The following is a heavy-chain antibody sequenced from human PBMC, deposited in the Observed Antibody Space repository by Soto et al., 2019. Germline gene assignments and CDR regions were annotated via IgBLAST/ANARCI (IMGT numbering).Heavy chain of an antibody. J-gene: IGHJ5*02. CDR3: ARGPLEHGGLRNCFDP. V-gene: IGHV4-34*01. CDR1: GGSFSGYY. D-gene: IGHD3-16*01. CDR2: INHSGST. Sequence: SETLSLTCAVYGGSFSGYYWSWIRQPPGKGLEWIGEINHSGSTNYNPSLKSRVTISVDTSKNQFSLKLSSVTAADTAVYYCARGPLEHGGLRNCFDPWGQGTLVTVSS.